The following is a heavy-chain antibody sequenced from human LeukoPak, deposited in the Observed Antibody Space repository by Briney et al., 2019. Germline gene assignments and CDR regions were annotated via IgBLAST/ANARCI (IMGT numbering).Heavy chain of an antibody. V-gene: IGHV3-23*01. Sequence: GGSLRLSCAVSEFTVSSTYMTWVRQAPGKGLEWVSSVSGSGRNTFYPDSVEGRFTISRDNSKNTMYLQMNSLRADDTAVYYCVKSRRVGANQRGLFDYWGQGTLVTVSP. D-gene: IGHD1-26*01. CDR2: VSGSGRNT. CDR1: EFTVSSTY. J-gene: IGHJ4*02. CDR3: VKSRRVGANQRGLFDY.